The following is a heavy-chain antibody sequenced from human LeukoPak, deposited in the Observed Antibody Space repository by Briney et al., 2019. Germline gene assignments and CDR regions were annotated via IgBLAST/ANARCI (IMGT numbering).Heavy chain of an antibody. CDR1: ACTISSISYD. CDR2: IHESGST. J-gene: IGHJ4*02. V-gene: IGHV4-39*06. Sequence: SETLSLTCTVSACTISSISYDWGWIRQPRGKGLEGIRSIHESGSTNYNPTLRTPVTLSLHSPQTPRPLQLRDVTAAPSAAYCSTREVVVRGVLMPFDLWGERTLVTVSS. D-gene: IGHD3-10*01. CDR3: TREVVVRGVLMPFDL.